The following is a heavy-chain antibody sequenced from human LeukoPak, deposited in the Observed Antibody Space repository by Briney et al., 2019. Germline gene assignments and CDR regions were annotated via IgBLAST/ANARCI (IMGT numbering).Heavy chain of an antibody. D-gene: IGHD6-13*01. CDR2: IYYSGST. V-gene: IGHV4-39*07. CDR1: GGSISSSSYY. CDR3: ARGPGIAAAGTVDYYYYMDV. J-gene: IGHJ6*03. Sequence: SETLSLTCTVSGGSISSSSYYWGWIRQPPGKGLEWIGSIYYSGSTYYNPSLKSRVTISVDTSKSQFSLKLSSVTAADTAVYYCARGPGIAAAGTVDYYYYMDVWGKGTTVTVSS.